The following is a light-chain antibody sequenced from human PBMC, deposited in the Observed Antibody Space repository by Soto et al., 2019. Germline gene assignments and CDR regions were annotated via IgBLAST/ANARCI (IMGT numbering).Light chain of an antibody. Sequence: IVMTQVPISLLVTPGEPASISCRSSQSLLHSNGYNYLDWYLQKPGQSPQLLIYLGSNRASGVPDRFSGSGSGTDFTLKISRVEAEDVGVYYCMQPLQSWTFGQGTKVDIK. CDR2: LGS. J-gene: IGKJ1*01. CDR3: MQPLQSWT. CDR1: QSLLHSNGYNY. V-gene: IGKV2-28*01.